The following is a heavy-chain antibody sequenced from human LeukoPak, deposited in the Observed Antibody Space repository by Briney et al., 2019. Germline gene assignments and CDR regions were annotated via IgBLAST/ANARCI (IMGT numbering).Heavy chain of an antibody. Sequence: PSETLSLTCAVYGGSFSGYYWSWIRQPPGKGLEWIGEINHSGSTNYNPSLKSRVTISVDTSKNQFSLKLSSVTAADTAVYYCARGPGYDFWSGYYKRNHFDYWGQGTLVTVSS. CDR2: INHSGST. V-gene: IGHV4-34*01. CDR1: GGSFSGYY. CDR3: ARGPGYDFWSGYYKRNHFDY. J-gene: IGHJ4*02. D-gene: IGHD3-3*01.